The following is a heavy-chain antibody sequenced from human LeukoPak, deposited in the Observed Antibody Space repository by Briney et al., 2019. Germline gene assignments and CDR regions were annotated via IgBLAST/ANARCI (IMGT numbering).Heavy chain of an antibody. CDR1: GFTFTSSA. V-gene: IGHV1-58*02. CDR3: AAAGGVPAVAAD. Sequence: SVKVSCKASGFTFTSSAMQWVRQARGQRLEWIGWIVVGSGNTNYARKFQERVTITRDMSTSTAYMELSSLRSEDTAVYYCAAAGGVPAVAADWGQGTLVTVSS. J-gene: IGHJ4*02. D-gene: IGHD2-2*01. CDR2: IVVGSGNT.